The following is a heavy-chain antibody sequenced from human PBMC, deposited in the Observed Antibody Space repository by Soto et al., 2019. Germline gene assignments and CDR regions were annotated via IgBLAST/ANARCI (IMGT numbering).Heavy chain of an antibody. V-gene: IGHV2-5*02. J-gene: IGHJ6*02. CDR3: VHSRCGGDCLQSYSSHYYYGMDI. D-gene: IGHD2-21*02. Sequence: QITLKESGPTLVKPTQTLTLTCTFSGFSLSTGGMGVGWIRQPPGKALEWLALIYWDGDRRYRPSLMSRLTIAKDTSKTQVVLTMTNMAPGNTATYYCVHSRCGGDCLQSYSSHYYYGMDIWGQGTTVTVSS. CDR2: IYWDGDR. CDR1: GFSLSTGGMG.